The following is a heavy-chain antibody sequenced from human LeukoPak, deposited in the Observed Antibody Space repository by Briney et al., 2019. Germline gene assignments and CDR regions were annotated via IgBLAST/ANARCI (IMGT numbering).Heavy chain of an antibody. CDR2: ISGSGGST. CDR3: AKDLSYYDSSGRPFDY. Sequence: GGSLRLSCAASGFTFSSYAMSWVRQAPGKGLEWVSAISGSGGSTYYADSVKGRFTISRDNSKNTPYLQMNSLRAEDTAVYYCAKDLSYYDSSGRPFDYWGQGTLVTVSS. CDR1: GFTFSSYA. V-gene: IGHV3-23*01. J-gene: IGHJ4*02. D-gene: IGHD3-22*01.